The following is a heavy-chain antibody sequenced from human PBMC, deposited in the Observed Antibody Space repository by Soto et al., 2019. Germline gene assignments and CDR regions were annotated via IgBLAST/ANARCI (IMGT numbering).Heavy chain of an antibody. CDR3: TTHEEGAPWAGGFDS. V-gene: IGHV3-30*03. CDR1: GFTFSSYG. CDR2: ISYDGSNK. D-gene: IGHD1-26*01. J-gene: IGHJ5*01. Sequence: GGSLRLSCAASGFTFSSYGMHWVRQAPGKGLEWVAVISYDGSNKYYADSVKGRFAVSRDNSNVTLYLQMDSLRVEDTAIYYCTTHEEGAPWAGGFDSWGQGT.